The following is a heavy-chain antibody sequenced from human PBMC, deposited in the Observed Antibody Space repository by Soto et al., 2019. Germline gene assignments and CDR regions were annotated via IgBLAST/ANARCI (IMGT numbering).Heavy chain of an antibody. CDR3: ARRDSGGFYRFFDS. D-gene: IGHD2-15*01. V-gene: IGHV1-69*06. CDR2: TGSGTGPG. Sequence: SVKVSCKASGGSLSTNPISWVRQAPGQGREWMGGTGSGTGPGNHAQKFQGRLTVTADKSTSTVYMELTNLSSEDTAVYYCARRDSGGFYRFFDSWGQGXLVTVSS. J-gene: IGHJ4*02. CDR1: GGSLSTNP.